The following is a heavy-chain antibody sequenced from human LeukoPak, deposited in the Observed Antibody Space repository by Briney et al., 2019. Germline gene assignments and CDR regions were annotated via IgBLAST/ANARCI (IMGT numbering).Heavy chain of an antibody. V-gene: IGHV1-69*06. CDR3: ARDGRDGYNRYYYYMDV. D-gene: IGHD5-24*01. CDR2: IIPIFGTA. CDR1: GGTFSSYA. J-gene: IGHJ6*03. Sequence: SVKVSCRASGGTFSSYAISWVRQAPGQGLEWMGGIIPIFGTANYAQKFQGRVTITADKSTSTAYMELSSLRSEDTAVYYCARDGRDGYNRYYYYMDVWGKGTTVTVSS.